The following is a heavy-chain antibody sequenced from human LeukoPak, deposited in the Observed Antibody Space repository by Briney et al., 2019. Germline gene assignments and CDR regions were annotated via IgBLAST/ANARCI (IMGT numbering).Heavy chain of an antibody. D-gene: IGHD2-15*01. CDR2: ISGSGGST. CDR1: GFTFSSYA. Sequence: GGSLRLSCAASGFTFSSYALSWVRQAPGKGLEWVSAISGSGGSTYYADSVKGRFTISRDNSKNTLYLQMNSLRAEDTAVYYCATRGGGSFDFDYWGQGTLVTVSS. V-gene: IGHV3-23*01. CDR3: ATRGGGSFDFDY. J-gene: IGHJ4*02.